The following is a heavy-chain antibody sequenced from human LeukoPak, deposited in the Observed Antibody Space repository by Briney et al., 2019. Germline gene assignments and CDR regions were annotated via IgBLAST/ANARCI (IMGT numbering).Heavy chain of an antibody. V-gene: IGHV3-30*02. J-gene: IGHJ4*02. Sequence: PGGSLRLSCAASGFSFSDYGMHWVRQAPGKGLEWVSFIRKDGINTNYVDSVKGRFTISRDTSNKMVYLQMNSLRTEDMAVYYCAKDRAGNCWNFDYWGQGILVAVSS. CDR3: AKDRAGNCWNFDY. CDR1: GFSFSDYG. D-gene: IGHD1-1*01. CDR2: IRKDGINT.